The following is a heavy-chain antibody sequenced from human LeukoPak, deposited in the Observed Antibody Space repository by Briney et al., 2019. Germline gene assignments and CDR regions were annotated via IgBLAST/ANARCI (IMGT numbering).Heavy chain of an antibody. Sequence: ASVKVSCKASGYTVDNFYIHWVRQAPGQGPELMGWINGNDGSTNYAQKFQGRATMTRVTAISTVYMDLSGLRPDDTAIYYCARDEGSTYNQLDYWGQGTLVTVSS. CDR3: ARDEGSTYNQLDY. CDR1: GYTVDNFY. CDR2: INGNDGST. D-gene: IGHD1-14*01. J-gene: IGHJ4*02. V-gene: IGHV1-2*02.